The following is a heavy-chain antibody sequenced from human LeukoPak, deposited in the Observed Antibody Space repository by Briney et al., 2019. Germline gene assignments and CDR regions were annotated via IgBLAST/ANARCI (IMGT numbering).Heavy chain of an antibody. D-gene: IGHD6-13*01. CDR2: MNPNSGNT. CDR3: ATDLPAAAGTDY. J-gene: IGHJ4*02. Sequence: ASVKVSCKASAYTFTSYNINWVRQATGQGLEWMGWMNPNSGNTGYAQKFQGRVTMTRNTSISTAYMELSSLTSEDTAVYYCATDLPAAAGTDYWGQGTLVTVSS. V-gene: IGHV1-8*01. CDR1: AYTFTSYN.